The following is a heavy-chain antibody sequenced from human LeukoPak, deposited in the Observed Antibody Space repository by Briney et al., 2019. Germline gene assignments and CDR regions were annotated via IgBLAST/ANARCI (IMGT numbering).Heavy chain of an antibody. CDR1: GYTYSNYG. CDR3: ARHSGSGWQALGY. J-gene: IGHJ4*02. Sequence: ASVKVSCKASGYTYSNYGISWVRQAPGLGLEWMGWTSYNGNTNYAQKFQDRVTMTTDTSTTTAYMELRSLESDDTAVYYCARHSGSGWQALGYWGQGTLVTVSS. D-gene: IGHD6-19*01. V-gene: IGHV1-18*04. CDR2: TSYNGNT.